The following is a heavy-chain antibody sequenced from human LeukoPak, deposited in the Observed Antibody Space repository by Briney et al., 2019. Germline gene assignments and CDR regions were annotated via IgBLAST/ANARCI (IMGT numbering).Heavy chain of an antibody. V-gene: IGHV4-61*01. J-gene: IGHJ5*02. CDR1: GGSVRSTSSY. Sequence: PSQTLSLTCSVSGGSVRSTSSYWTWIRQPPGKGLECIGYVYYSGSTNYNPSLKSRVTISVDTSKNQFSLKLSSVTAADTAVYYCARVPQHEGNWFDPWGQGTLVTVS. CDR3: ARVPQHEGNWFDP. CDR2: VYYSGST.